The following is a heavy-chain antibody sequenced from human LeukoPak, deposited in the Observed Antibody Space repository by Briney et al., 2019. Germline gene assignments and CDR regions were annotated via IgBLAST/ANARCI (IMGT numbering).Heavy chain of an antibody. CDR3: ARDYYENSIYYSYFFDY. J-gene: IGHJ4*02. Sequence: GRSLRLSCAASGLTFHNYPMHWVRQAPGKGLEWVAVIAFDGGNIYYADSVKGRFTISRDNSKNTLYLQLHSLRAEDTAVYYCARDYYENSIYYSYFFDYWGQGTLVTVSS. CDR1: GLTFHNYP. D-gene: IGHD3-22*01. V-gene: IGHV3-30*04. CDR2: IAFDGGNI.